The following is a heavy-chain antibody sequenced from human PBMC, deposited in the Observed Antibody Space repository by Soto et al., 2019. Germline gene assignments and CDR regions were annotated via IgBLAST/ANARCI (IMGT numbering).Heavy chain of an antibody. CDR2: IKQGGNEK. Sequence: GGPLRLSCAASGFSFSTYLMSWVRQAPGKGLEWVANIKQGGNEKFYVDFVKGRFTISRDNDKKSLYLQMDSLRVEDTAVYYCVGALTYEVPYYYYGMDVWGQGTTVTVSS. D-gene: IGHD3-16*01. CDR3: VGALTYEVPYYYYGMDV. J-gene: IGHJ6*02. V-gene: IGHV3-7*01. CDR1: GFSFSTYL.